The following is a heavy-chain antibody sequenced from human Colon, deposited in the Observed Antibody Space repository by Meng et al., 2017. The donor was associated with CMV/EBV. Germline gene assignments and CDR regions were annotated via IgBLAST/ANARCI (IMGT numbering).Heavy chain of an antibody. CDR1: GFTFRNYW. Sequence: GESLKISCVASGFTFRNYWMHWVRQRPGKGLVWVSHILNDGSGTGYADAVKGRFTISRDNAKNTLYLQMDSLRVEDTAVYYCARGAGGFDYWGQGTRVTVSS. D-gene: IGHD3-10*01. V-gene: IGHV3-74*01. CDR3: ARGAGGFDY. CDR2: ILNDGSGT. J-gene: IGHJ4*02.